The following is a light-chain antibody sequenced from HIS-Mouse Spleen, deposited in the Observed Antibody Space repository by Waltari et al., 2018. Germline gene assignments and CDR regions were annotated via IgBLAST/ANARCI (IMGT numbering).Light chain of an antibody. J-gene: IGLJ2*01. CDR1: NIGSKR. V-gene: IGLV3-21*03. CDR2: DDS. Sequence: SYVLTQPPSVSVAPGKTARITCGGNNIGSKRVHWYQQKPGQAPVLVVYDDSDRPSGIPGRFSGSNSGNTATLTISRVEAGDEADYYCQVWDSSSDHPVFGGGTKLTVL. CDR3: QVWDSSSDHPV.